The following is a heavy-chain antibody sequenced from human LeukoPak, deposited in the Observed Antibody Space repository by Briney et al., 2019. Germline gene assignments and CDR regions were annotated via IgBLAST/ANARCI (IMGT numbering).Heavy chain of an antibody. CDR2: IYYSGST. CDR3: ASLYDSSGYLTGFDY. CDR1: GGSISSGDYY. Sequence: SETLSLTCTVSGGSISSGDYYWSWIRQPPGKGLEWIGYIYYSGSTYYNPSLKGRVTISVDTSKNQFSLKLSSVTAADTAVYYCASLYDSSGYLTGFDYWGQGTLVTVSS. D-gene: IGHD3-22*01. V-gene: IGHV4-30-4*08. J-gene: IGHJ4*02.